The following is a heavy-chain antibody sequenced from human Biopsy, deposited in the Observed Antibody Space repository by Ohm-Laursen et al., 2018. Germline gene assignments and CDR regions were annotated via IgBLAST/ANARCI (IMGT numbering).Heavy chain of an antibody. CDR1: GFSFTGYY. J-gene: IGHJ6*02. D-gene: IGHD3-10*01. CDR2: IIPIVDIV. Sequence: GASVKVSCKASGFSFTGYYIHWVRQAPGQGLEWMGRIIPIVDIVNYAQRFQGRVTMTADKSTSTAYLDLSSLISEDTAVYYCARGGSGSGYYGMDVWGQGTTVTVSS. V-gene: IGHV1-69*04. CDR3: ARGGSGSGYYGMDV.